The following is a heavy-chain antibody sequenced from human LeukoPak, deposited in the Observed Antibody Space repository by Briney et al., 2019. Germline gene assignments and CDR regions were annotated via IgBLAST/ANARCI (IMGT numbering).Heavy chain of an antibody. J-gene: IGHJ4*02. D-gene: IGHD3-16*01. CDR3: ARTLYFDF. CDR2: ISSSSNTI. CDR1: GFTFSTYS. V-gene: IGHV3-48*01. Sequence: GGSLGLSCAASGFTFSTYSMNWVRQAPGKGLEWVSYISSSSNTIYYADSVKGRFTISRDNAKNSLYLQMNSLRAEDTAVYYCARTLYFDFWGQGTLVTVSS.